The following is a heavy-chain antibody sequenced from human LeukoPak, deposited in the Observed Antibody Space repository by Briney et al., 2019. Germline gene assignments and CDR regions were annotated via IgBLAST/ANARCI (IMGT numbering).Heavy chain of an antibody. Sequence: GGSLRLSCAASGFTFSSYAMSWVRQAPGKGLEWVSAISGSGGSTYYADSVKGRFTISRDNAKNSLYLQMNSLRAEDTALYYCAKDKSYSYYGSGSYSIPYYYYGMDVWGQGTTVTVSS. J-gene: IGHJ6*02. V-gene: IGHV3-23*01. CDR1: GFTFSSYA. CDR3: AKDKSYSYYGSGSYSIPYYYYGMDV. CDR2: ISGSGGST. D-gene: IGHD3-10*01.